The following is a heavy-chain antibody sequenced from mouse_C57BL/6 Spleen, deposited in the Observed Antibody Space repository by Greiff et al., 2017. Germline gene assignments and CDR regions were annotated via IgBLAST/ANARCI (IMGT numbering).Heavy chain of an antibody. J-gene: IGHJ1*03. CDR2: INPSTGGT. D-gene: IGHD1-1*01. Sequence: VQLQQSGPELVKPGASVKISCKASGYSFTGYYMNWVKQSPEKSLEWIGEINPSTGGTTYNQKFKAKATLTVDKSSSTSYRQLKSLTSEDSAVYYCAIPTTVVAHWYFDVWGTGTTVTVSS. CDR3: AIPTTVVAHWYFDV. V-gene: IGHV1-42*01. CDR1: GYSFTGYY.